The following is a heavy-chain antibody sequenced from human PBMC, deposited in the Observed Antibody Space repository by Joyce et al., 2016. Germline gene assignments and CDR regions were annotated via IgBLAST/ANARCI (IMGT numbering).Heavy chain of an antibody. CDR3: TTDLETLDHY. D-gene: IGHD3/OR15-3a*01. CDR1: GFTSSHAW. CDR2: IKSKSHGGTI. Sequence: EVQLVESGGGLVKPGGSLTVSCIGSGFTSSHAWFSWVRQTSGKGLEGVGRIKSKSHGGTIDYAAPVKGRFTLWRDDSKNTVYLQMESLKIDDTALYFCTTDLETLDHYWGQGTLVTVSS. J-gene: IGHJ4*02. V-gene: IGHV3-15*01.